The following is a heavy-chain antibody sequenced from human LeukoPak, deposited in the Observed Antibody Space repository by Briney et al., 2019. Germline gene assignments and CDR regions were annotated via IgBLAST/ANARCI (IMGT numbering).Heavy chain of an antibody. D-gene: IGHD3-22*01. J-gene: IGHJ1*01. Sequence: GGSLRLSCAASGFTFNNYAMSWVRQAPGEGLEWVSAISGSGGTTYYADSVKGRFTFSRDNSKNTLYLQMNSLRAEDTAVYYCAKEEGYYYDSGGYYVEYFQHWGQGTLVTVSS. CDR1: GFTFNNYA. CDR3: AKEEGYYYDSGGYYVEYFQH. V-gene: IGHV3-23*01. CDR2: ISGSGGTT.